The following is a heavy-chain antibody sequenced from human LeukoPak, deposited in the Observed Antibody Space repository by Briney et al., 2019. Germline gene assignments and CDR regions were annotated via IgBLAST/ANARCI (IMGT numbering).Heavy chain of an antibody. J-gene: IGHJ6*03. CDR2: IYSGGST. Sequence: EGSLRLSCAASGFTVSSNYMSWVRQAPGKGLEWVSVIYSGGSTYYADSVKGRFTISRDSSKNTLYLQMNSLRPEDTAVYYCARFYYMDVWGKGTTVTVSS. CDR1: GFTVSSNY. V-gene: IGHV3-66*02. CDR3: ARFYYMDV.